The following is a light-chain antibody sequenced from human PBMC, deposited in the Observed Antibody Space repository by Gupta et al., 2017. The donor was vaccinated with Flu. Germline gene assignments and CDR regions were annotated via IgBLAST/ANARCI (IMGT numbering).Light chain of an antibody. CDR3: QVWDNYSAA. CDR2: EDS. J-gene: IGLJ3*02. CDR1: SIGNKA. Sequence: ARRTCGGNSIGNKAVHWYQQKPGQAPILVVYEDSDRPSGIPERFSGSNSGNTAALTISRVEAGDEADYYCQVWDNYSAAFGGGTKLTVL. V-gene: IGLV3-21*02.